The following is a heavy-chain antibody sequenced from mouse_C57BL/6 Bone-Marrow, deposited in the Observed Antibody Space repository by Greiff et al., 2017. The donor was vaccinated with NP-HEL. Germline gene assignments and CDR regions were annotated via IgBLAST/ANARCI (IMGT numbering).Heavy chain of an antibody. CDR2: TSNLAYSI. J-gene: IGHJ2*01. CDR1: GFTFSDYG. Sequence: EVQLVESGGGLVQPGGSLKLSCAASGFTFSDYGMAWVRQAPRKGPEWVAFTSNLAYSIYYADTVTGRFTISRENAKNTLYLEMSSLRSEDTAMYYCATYDYDEGYYFDYWGQGTTLTVSS. D-gene: IGHD2-4*01. V-gene: IGHV5-15*01. CDR3: ATYDYDEGYYFDY.